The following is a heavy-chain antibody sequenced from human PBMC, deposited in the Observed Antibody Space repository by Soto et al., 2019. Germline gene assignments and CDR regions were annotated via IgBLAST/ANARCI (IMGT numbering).Heavy chain of an antibody. CDR1: GFTFSSYA. V-gene: IGHV3-30*18. Sequence: QVQVVESGGGVVQPGRSLRLSCAASGFTFSSYAMHWVRQAPGKGLEWVAVVSYDGSNQYYADSVKGRFTISRDNSKNTLYLQMSSLRAEDTALYYCAKDLGVQQWVYYALDDWGQGTAVTVS. D-gene: IGHD6-19*01. CDR2: VSYDGSNQ. J-gene: IGHJ6*02. CDR3: AKDLGVQQWVYYALDD.